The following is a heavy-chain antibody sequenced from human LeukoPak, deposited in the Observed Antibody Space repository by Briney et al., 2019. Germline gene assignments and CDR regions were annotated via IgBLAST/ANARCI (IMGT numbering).Heavy chain of an antibody. CDR3: ARHYYDFWSGTEGGY. CDR1: GFTFSSYG. V-gene: IGHV3-21*01. Sequence: PGGSLRLSCAASGFTFSSYGMNWVRQAPGKGLEWVSSISSSSSYIYYADSVKGRFTISRDNAKNSLYLQMNSLRAEDTAVYYCARHYYDFWSGTEGGYWGQGTLVTVSS. D-gene: IGHD3-3*01. CDR2: ISSSSSYI. J-gene: IGHJ4*02.